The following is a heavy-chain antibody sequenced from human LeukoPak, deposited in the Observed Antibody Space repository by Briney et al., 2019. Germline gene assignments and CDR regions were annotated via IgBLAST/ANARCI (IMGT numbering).Heavy chain of an antibody. CDR3: APYGGGVGHAFET. Sequence: SETLSLTCTVSGGSFSSYDWNWIRQPPGKGLEVIGYIYYSGSTNYNPSLKSRVAISVDTSKNEFSLRLSSVSAANTAVYNSAPYGGGVGHAFETWGQGTMVTVSS. CDR2: IYYSGST. D-gene: IGHD4-23*01. CDR1: GGSFSSYD. V-gene: IGHV4-59*08. J-gene: IGHJ3*02.